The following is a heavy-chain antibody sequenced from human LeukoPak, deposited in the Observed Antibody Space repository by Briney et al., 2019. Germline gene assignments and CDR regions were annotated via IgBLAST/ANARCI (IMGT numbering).Heavy chain of an antibody. CDR3: VKVTAAGFVDH. Sequence: GRSLRLSCAASGFTFDDYAMHWVRQAPGKGLEWVSGIGWNSGGIVYADSVKGRFTISRDNAKKSLYLQMNSLGAEDTASYYCVKVTAAGFVDHWGQGTLVTVSS. CDR2: IGWNSGGI. CDR1: GFTFDDYA. V-gene: IGHV3-9*01. J-gene: IGHJ4*02. D-gene: IGHD6-13*01.